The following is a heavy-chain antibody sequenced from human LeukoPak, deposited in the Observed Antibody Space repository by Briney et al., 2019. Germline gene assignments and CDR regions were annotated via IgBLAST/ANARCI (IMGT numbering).Heavy chain of an antibody. CDR2: IYYSGTT. D-gene: IGHD3-3*01. CDR1: GGSINSSSCY. J-gene: IGHJ4*02. CDR3: ARSDLTIFGVVSLFDY. V-gene: IGHV4-39*01. Sequence: SETLSLTCTVSGGSINSSSCYWGWIRQPPGKGLEWIGSIYYSGTTYYNPSLKSRVTISVDTSKNQFFLKLHSVTAADTAVYYCARSDLTIFGVVSLFDYWGQGTLVTVSS.